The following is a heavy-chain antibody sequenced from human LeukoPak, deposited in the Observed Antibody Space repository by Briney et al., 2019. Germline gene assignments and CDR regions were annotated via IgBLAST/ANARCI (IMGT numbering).Heavy chain of an antibody. J-gene: IGHJ4*02. CDR2: IYDDNT. CDR3: ARVIAMAGGDLDY. D-gene: IGHD6-19*01. V-gene: IGHV3-23*01. CDR1: GFTVSAYA. Sequence: GGSLRLSCAASGFTVSAYAMAWVRQAPGKGLEWVSTIYDDNTYYADSVKGRFTISRDNAKNTLYLQMNSLRAEDTAVYYCARVIAMAGGDLDYWGQGTLVTVSS.